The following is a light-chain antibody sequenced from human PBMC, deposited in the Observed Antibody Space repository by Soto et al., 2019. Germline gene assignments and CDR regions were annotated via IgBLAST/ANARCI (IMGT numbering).Light chain of an antibody. CDR1: QSFSSY. CDR3: QQSYSTPNT. J-gene: IGKJ3*01. V-gene: IGKV1-39*01. CDR2: AAS. Sequence: DIQMTQSPSSLSASVGNRVTITCRASQSFSSYLNWYQQKPGKAPKLLIYAASSLQSGVPSRFSDSGSETDFTLTISSLQPEDFATYYCQQSYSTPNTFGPGTKVDIK.